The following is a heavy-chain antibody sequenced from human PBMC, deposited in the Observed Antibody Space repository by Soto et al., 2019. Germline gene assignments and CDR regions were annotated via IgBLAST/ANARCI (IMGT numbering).Heavy chain of an antibody. CDR3: AGDDRSVSGVVTLDH. V-gene: IGHV1-3*01. CDR2: TNEGSGNT. J-gene: IGHJ4*02. CDR1: GYSFKNYA. Sequence: QVQIVQSGAEVKRPGASVRVSCRATGYSFKNYAVHWVRQAPGQRLEWMGFTNEGSGNTRFSQKFQGRISITRDTSASTVYLDLSSLTSEETAIYYCAGDDRSVSGVVTLDHWGPGTLVTVSS. D-gene: IGHD3-3*01.